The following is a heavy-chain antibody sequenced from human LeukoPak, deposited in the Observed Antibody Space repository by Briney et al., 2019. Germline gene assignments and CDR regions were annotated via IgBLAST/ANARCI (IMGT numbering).Heavy chain of an antibody. CDR1: GFTFRSYE. J-gene: IGHJ4*02. V-gene: IGHV3-48*03. CDR3: PRVFSYYTYSFDH. CDR2: ISSTGSAI. Sequence: GGSLRLSCAGFGFTFRSYEMNWVRQAPGKGLEWISYISSTGSAIYYADSVKGRFTISRDNAKNSLYLQMNSLRAEDTAVYYCPRVFSYYTYSFDHWGQGTLVTVSS. D-gene: IGHD3-22*01.